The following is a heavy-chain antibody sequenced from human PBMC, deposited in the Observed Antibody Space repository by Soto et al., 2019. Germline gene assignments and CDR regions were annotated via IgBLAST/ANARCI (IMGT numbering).Heavy chain of an antibody. V-gene: IGHV1-8*01. Sequence: ASVKFSCTASGYTFTSHDINWVRQATGQGLEWMGWMNPNSGNTGYAQKFQGRVTMTRNTSISTAYMELNSLRAEDTAVYYCAKALSVGYYYDSSGETDYWGQGTLVTVSS. CDR3: AKALSVGYYYDSSGETDY. CDR1: GYTFTSHD. D-gene: IGHD3-22*01. J-gene: IGHJ4*02. CDR2: MNPNSGNT.